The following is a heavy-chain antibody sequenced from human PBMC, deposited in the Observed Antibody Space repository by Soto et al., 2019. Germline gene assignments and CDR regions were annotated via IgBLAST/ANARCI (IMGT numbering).Heavy chain of an antibody. CDR2: IYYSGST. D-gene: IGHD3-10*01. Sequence: LSETLSLTCTVSGGSISSYYWSWIRQPPGKGLEWIGYIYYSGSTNYNPSLKSRVTISVDTSKNQFSLKLSSVTAADTAVYYCARHGGNYYGSGSSRIFDYWGQGTLVTVSS. CDR1: GGSISSYY. J-gene: IGHJ4*02. V-gene: IGHV4-59*08. CDR3: ARHGGNYYGSGSSRIFDY.